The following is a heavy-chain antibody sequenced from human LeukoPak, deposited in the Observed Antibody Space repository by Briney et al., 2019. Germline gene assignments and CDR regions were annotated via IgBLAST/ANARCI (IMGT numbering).Heavy chain of an antibody. D-gene: IGHD3-22*01. CDR3: VKDLGGGYYYGDDP. CDR1: GFTFSSYA. V-gene: IGHV3-30*04. Sequence: GGSLRLSCAASGFTFSSYAMHWVRQAPGKGLEWVAVISYDGSNKYYADSVKGRFTISRDNSKNSLYLQMNSLRAEDTAFYYCVKDLGGGYYYGDDPWGQGTLVTVSS. J-gene: IGHJ5*02. CDR2: ISYDGSNK.